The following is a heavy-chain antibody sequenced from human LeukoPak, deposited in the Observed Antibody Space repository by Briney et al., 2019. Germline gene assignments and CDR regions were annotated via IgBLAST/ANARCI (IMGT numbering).Heavy chain of an antibody. J-gene: IGHJ4*02. Sequence: SVKVSCKASGGSFTSYAFSWVRQAPGQGLEWMGGVIPLFGTTHYAENFQGRLTLIADRSTSTVFMELISLRSDDTAVYFCARGPNWAYFFDYWGQGTLLTVSS. V-gene: IGHV1-69*06. CDR1: GGSFTSYA. D-gene: IGHD3-16*01. CDR2: VIPLFGTT. CDR3: ARGPNWAYFFDY.